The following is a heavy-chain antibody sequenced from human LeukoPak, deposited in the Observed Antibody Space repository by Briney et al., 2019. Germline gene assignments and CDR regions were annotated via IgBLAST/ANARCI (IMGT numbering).Heavy chain of an antibody. CDR2: ISYSGST. Sequence: IPSETLSLTCTVSGGSISSYYWSWIRQPPGKGLEWIGYISYSGSTNYNPSLKSRVTISVDTSKNQFSLKLSSVTAADTAVYYCARSRPPYSSGWSIYGMDVWGQGTTVTVSS. CDR3: ARSRPPYSSGWSIYGMDV. D-gene: IGHD6-19*01. V-gene: IGHV4-59*01. CDR1: GGSISSYY. J-gene: IGHJ6*02.